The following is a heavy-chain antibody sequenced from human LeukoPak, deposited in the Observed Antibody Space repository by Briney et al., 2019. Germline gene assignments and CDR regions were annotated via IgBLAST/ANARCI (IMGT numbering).Heavy chain of an antibody. V-gene: IGHV3-23*01. CDR1: GFTFSSYA. D-gene: IGHD3-22*01. CDR2: IRGSGGST. CDR3: AKEGRISMTAVVYVDY. Sequence: PGGSLRLSCAASGFTFSSYAMSWVRQAQGKGLEWVSAIRGSGGSTYYADSVKGRFTISRDNSKNTLYLQMNSLRAEDTAVYYCAKEGRISMTAVVYVDYWGQGTLVTVSS. J-gene: IGHJ4*02.